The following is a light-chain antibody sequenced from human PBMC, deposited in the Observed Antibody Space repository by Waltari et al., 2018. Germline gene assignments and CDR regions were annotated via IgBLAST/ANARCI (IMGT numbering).Light chain of an antibody. Sequence: QSALTQPPSASGSPGQSVTISCTGTSSDVGGYNFVSWYQQHPGEAPKVMIYEINKRPSVVPDRFSGSKSGNTASLTVSGLQAEDEAEYFCSSYAVNNHLIFGGGTKLTVL. CDR2: EIN. V-gene: IGLV2-8*01. J-gene: IGLJ2*01. CDR3: SSYAVNNHLI. CDR1: SSDVGGYNF.